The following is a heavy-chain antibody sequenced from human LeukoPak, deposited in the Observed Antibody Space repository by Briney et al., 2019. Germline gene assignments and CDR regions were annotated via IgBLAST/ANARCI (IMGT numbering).Heavy chain of an antibody. CDR3: ARDPPGQYCGGDCFTYYFDY. V-gene: IGHV3-30*19. Sequence: GGSLRLSCAASGFTFSSYGMHWVRQAPGKGLEWVAVISYDGSNKYYADSVKGRFTISRDNSKNTLYLQMNSLRAEDTAVYYCARDPPGQYCGGDCFTYYFDYWGQGTLVTVSS. CDR1: GFTFSSYG. D-gene: IGHD2-21*02. CDR2: ISYDGSNK. J-gene: IGHJ4*02.